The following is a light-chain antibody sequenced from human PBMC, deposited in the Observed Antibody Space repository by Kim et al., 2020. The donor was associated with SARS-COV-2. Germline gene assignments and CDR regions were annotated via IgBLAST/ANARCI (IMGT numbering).Light chain of an antibody. J-gene: IGKJ5*01. V-gene: IGKV4-1*01. CDR1: QSLLYDSNNKNY. CDR3: QQYSSNSL. Sequence: TATINCKSSQSLLYDSNNKNYLAWYQQKPGQPPKLLIYWASTRASGVPARFSGSGSGTDFTLTISSLQAEDVAVYYCQQYSSNSLFGQGTRLEIK. CDR2: WAS.